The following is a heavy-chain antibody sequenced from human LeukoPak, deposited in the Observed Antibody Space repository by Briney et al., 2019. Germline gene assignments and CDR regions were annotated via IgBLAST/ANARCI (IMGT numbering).Heavy chain of an antibody. CDR1: GGTFSSYA. V-gene: IGHV1-69*13. J-gene: IGHJ5*02. Sequence: SVKVSCKASGGTFSSYAISWVRQAPGQGLEWMGGIIPIFGTANYAQKFQGRVTITADESTSTAYMELSSLRSEDTAVYYCARSYYDSSGYYYGWWFDPWGQGTLVTVSS. CDR3: ARSYYDSSGYYYGWWFDP. D-gene: IGHD3-22*01. CDR2: IIPIFGTA.